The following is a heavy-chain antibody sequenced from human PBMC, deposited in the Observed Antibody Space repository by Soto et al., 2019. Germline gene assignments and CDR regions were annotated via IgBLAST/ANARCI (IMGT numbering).Heavy chain of an antibody. J-gene: IGHJ4*02. CDR3: ARNPADGSGSSYYFDY. D-gene: IGHD3-10*01. CDR2: IIPIFGTA. Sequence: ASVKVSCKASGGTFSSYAISWVRQAPGQGLEWMGGIIPIFGTANYAQKFQGRVTITADESTSTAYMELSSLRSEDTAVYYCARNPADGSGSSYYFDYWGQGTLVTVSS. CDR1: GGTFSSYA. V-gene: IGHV1-69*13.